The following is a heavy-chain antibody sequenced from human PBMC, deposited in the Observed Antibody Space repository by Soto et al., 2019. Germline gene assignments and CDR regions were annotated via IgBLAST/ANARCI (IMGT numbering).Heavy chain of an antibody. CDR2: IYYSGST. CDR3: GRTSMVRGVIGWIDP. J-gene: IGHJ5*02. D-gene: IGHD3-10*01. Sequence: QVQLEESGPGLVKASETLSLTCTVSGGSISSYYWSWIRQPPGKGLEWIGYIYYSGSTKYNPSLKSRITISVDTSKNQFSLKLSSVTAADTAVYYCGRTSMVRGVIGWIDPWGQGTLVTVSS. V-gene: IGHV4-59*01. CDR1: GGSISSYY.